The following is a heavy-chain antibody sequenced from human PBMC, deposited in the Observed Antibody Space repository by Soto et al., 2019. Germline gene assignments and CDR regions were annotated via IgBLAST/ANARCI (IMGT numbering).Heavy chain of an antibody. CDR2: INAANGDT. J-gene: IGHJ5*01. CDR1: GYTLTSYG. V-gene: IGHV1-3*01. D-gene: IGHD1-1*01. Sequence: ASVKVSCKASGYTLTSYGIHWVRQAPGQRLEWMGWINAANGDTKYSPKFQGRVTITRDTSASTAYMELSSLRSEDTAVYYCVRTPVSGTCIDCFDPWGQGTPVTVSS. CDR3: VRTPVSGTCIDCFDP.